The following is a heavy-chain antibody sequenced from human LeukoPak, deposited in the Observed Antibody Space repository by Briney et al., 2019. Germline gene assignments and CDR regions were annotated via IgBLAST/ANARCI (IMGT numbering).Heavy chain of an antibody. Sequence: KTGGSLRLSCAASGFVFNSYAMNWVRQAPGKGLEWVSSISSSSSYIYYADSVKGRFTISRDNAKNSLYLQMNSLRAEDTAVYYCARDGGDTATYFDYWGQGTLVTVSS. J-gene: IGHJ4*02. D-gene: IGHD5-18*01. CDR3: ARDGGDTATYFDY. CDR1: GFVFNSYA. V-gene: IGHV3-21*01. CDR2: ISSSSSYI.